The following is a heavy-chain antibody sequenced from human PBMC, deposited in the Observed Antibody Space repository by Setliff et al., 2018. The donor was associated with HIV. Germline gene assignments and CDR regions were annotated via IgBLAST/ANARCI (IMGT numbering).Heavy chain of an antibody. D-gene: IGHD2-15*01. V-gene: IGHV4-4*07. CDR3: AREGLWNCRGGTCNDGLDI. CDR2: IYASGT. Sequence: SETLSLTCTVSGGSIGTYYWDWIRLPAGKGLEWIGRIYASGTNYNPSLKSRVTMSLDTSKRQFSLKLTSVTAADTAVYYCAREGLWNCRGGTCNDGLDIWGQGTKVTVSS. J-gene: IGHJ3*02. CDR1: GGSIGTYY.